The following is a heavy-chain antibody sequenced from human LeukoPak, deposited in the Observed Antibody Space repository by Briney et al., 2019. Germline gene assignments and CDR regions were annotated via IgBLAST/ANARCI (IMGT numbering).Heavy chain of an antibody. J-gene: IGHJ6*04. V-gene: IGHV3-21*01. D-gene: IGHD6-13*01. CDR1: GLTFSSYD. CDR3: AKRIAAAGTYYYYGMDV. CDR2: LTTDSRYI. Sequence: GGSLRLSCAVSGLTFSSYDMNWVRQAPGKGLEWVSSLTTDSRYIYYADSVKGRFTISRDNSKNTLYLQMNSLRAEDTAVYYCAKRIAAAGTYYYYGMDVWGKGTTVTVSS.